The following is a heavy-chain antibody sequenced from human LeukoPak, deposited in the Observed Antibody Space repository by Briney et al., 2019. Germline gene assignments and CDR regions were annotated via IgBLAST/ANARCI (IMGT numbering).Heavy chain of an antibody. V-gene: IGHV4-39*07. J-gene: IGHJ6*03. CDR3: ARGYGSTTLPYYMDV. D-gene: IGHD1-1*01. CDR2: IYYSGST. CDR1: GGSISSSSYY. Sequence: PSETLSLTCTVSGGSISSSSYYWGWIRQPPGKGLEWIGTIYYSGSTYYNPSLKSRVTMSVDTSKNQFSLKMTSVTAADTAVYYCARGYGSTTLPYYMDVWGKGTTVTVSS.